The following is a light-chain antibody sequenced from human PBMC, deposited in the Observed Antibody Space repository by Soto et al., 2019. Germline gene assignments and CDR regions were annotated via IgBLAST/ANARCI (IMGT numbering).Light chain of an antibody. Sequence: QSALAQPASVSGSPGQSIAISCTGTSSDIGAYDYVSWYQQFPDKPPKPIIYEVSHRPSGVSDRFSGSKSVNTATLTISRLQAEDEADYYCSSYTSSSTRVFGTGTKAPS. CDR3: SSYTSSSTRV. CDR1: SSDIGAYDY. CDR2: EVS. J-gene: IGLJ1*01. V-gene: IGLV2-14*03.